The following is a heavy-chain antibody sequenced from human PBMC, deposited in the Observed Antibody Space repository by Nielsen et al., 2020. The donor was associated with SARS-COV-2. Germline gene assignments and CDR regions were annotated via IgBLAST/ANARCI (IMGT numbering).Heavy chain of an antibody. J-gene: IGHJ6*02. CDR2: IYTSGST. CDR3: ARLLLWFGEPTTRHVYYYGMDV. Sequence: SETLSLTCTVSGGSISSGSYYWSWIRQPAGKGLEWIGRIYTSGSTNYNPSLKSRVTISVDTSKNQFSLKLSSVTAADTAVYYCARLLLWFGEPTTRHVYYYGMDVWGQGTTVTVSS. D-gene: IGHD3-10*01. V-gene: IGHV4-61*02. CDR1: GGSISSGSYY.